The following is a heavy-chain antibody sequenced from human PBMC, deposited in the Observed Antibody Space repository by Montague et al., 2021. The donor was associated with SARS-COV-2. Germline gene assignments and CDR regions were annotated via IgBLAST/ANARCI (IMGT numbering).Heavy chain of an antibody. V-gene: IGHV4-39*01. J-gene: IGHJ3*02. Sequence: SETLSLTCTVSGGSISTSSYYWCGIRQPPGKGLDCIGSIYYSGSTYYNPSLKSRVTISVDTSKNQFFMKMSSVTAADTAVYYCAMRGGAFDAFDIWGQGTMVIVSS. D-gene: IGHD4-17*01. CDR2: IYYSGST. CDR3: AMRGGAFDAFDI. CDR1: GGSISTSSYY.